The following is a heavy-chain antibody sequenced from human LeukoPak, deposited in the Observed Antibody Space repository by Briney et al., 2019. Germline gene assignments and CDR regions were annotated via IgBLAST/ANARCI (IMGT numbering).Heavy chain of an antibody. Sequence: SETLSLACAVEGGSFGGYYWGWVRQPPGKGLEWVGEINHSGSTNYNPSLRSRLPLSVDTSKNQFSLKLSSVTAADTAVYYCARGQIRYSYGIFDYWGQGTLVTVSS. CDR3: ARGQIRYSYGIFDY. J-gene: IGHJ4*02. V-gene: IGHV4-34*01. CDR1: GGSFGGYY. CDR2: INHSGST. D-gene: IGHD5-18*01.